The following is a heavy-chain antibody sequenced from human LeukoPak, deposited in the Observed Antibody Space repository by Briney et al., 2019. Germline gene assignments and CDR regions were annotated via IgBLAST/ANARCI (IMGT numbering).Heavy chain of an antibody. CDR2: ISWNSGSI. D-gene: IGHD6-13*01. V-gene: IGHV3-9*01. Sequence: GGSLRLSCAASGFTFDDYAMHWVRQAPGKGLEWVSGISWNSGSIGYADSVKGRFTISRDNAKNSLNLQMNSLRAEDTALYYCAKDRSSWYHFDYWGQGTLVTVSS. J-gene: IGHJ4*02. CDR1: GFTFDDYA. CDR3: AKDRSSWYHFDY.